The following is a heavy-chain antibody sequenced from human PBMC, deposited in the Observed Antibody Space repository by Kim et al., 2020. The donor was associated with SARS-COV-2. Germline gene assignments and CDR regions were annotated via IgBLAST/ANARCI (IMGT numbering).Heavy chain of an antibody. CDR2: IRSKVNGYAT. D-gene: IGHD2-2*01. CDR1: GFTFSDSA. CDR3: TRVTSTTFAFCDAFD. Sequence: GGSLRLSCGASGFTFSDSAMHWVRRAPGKGLEWVGRIRSKVNGYATADSASVRGSITISRADSTITAYLHMNSLKTEATADYSCTRVTSTTFAFCDAFD. V-gene: IGHV3-73*01. J-gene: IGHJ3*02.